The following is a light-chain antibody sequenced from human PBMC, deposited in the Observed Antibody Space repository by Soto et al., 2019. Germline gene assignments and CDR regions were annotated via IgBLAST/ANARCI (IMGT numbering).Light chain of an antibody. CDR1: QDISDN. CDR2: AAS. CDR3: QKYNTTPRT. V-gene: IGKV1-27*01. Sequence: DFQMTQSPSSLSASVGDRVTITCRASQDISDNLAWYQQKPGQVPNLLIYAASTLQSGVPARFSGGGSGTDFTLTISSLQPEDVAYYYCQKYNTTPRTFGQGTKVEIK. J-gene: IGKJ1*01.